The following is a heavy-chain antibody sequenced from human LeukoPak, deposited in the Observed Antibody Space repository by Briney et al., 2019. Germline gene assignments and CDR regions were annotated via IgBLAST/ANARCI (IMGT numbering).Heavy chain of an antibody. V-gene: IGHV4-34*01. CDR2: INHSGST. CDR3: ARVLEGSSGQHCYFEL. D-gene: IGHD6-19*01. J-gene: IGHJ2*01. CDR1: GGSFSGYY. Sequence: SETLSLTCAVYGGSFSGYYWSWIRQPPGKGLEWIGEINHSGSTNYNPSLKSRVTISVDTSKNQFSLKLSSVTAADTAVYYCARVLEGSSGQHCYFELWGRGTLVTVSS.